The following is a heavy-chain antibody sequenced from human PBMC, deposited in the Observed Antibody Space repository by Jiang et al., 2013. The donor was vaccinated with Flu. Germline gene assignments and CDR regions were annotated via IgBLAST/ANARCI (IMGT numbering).Heavy chain of an antibody. CDR2: IYYSGSA. D-gene: IGHD3-22*01. CDR1: SISSYY. CDR3: ATSYYYDSSGYYFA. Sequence: SISSYYWSWIRQPPGKGLEWIGYIYYSGSANYNPSLKSRVTISVDTSKNQFSLKLSSVTAADTAVYYCATSYYYDSSGYYFAWGQGTLVTVSS. J-gene: IGHJ5*02. V-gene: IGHV4-59*08.